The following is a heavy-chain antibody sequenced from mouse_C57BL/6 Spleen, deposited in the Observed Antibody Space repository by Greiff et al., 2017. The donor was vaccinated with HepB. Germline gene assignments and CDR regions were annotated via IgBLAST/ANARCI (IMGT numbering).Heavy chain of an antibody. J-gene: IGHJ2*01. CDR2: INPGSGGT. CDR1: GYAFTNYL. CDR3: ARGGTTVVGGDY. Sequence: VQLQESGAELVRPGTSVKVSCKASGYAFTNYLIEWVKQRPGQGLEWIGVINPGSGGTNYNEKFKGKATLTADKSSSTAYMQLSSLTSEDSAVYFCARGGTTVVGGDYWGQGTTLTVSS. V-gene: IGHV1-54*01. D-gene: IGHD1-1*01.